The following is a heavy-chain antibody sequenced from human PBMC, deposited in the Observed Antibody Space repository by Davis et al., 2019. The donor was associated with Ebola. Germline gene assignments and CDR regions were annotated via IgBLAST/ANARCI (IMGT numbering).Heavy chain of an antibody. Sequence: AASVKVSCKASGFTFTGCYIHWVRQAPGQGLEWMGRINPNSGGTKYAQKFQGRVTMTRDTPINTAYMELSRLTSDDTAVYYCARGGLTTATAGDKWVNYWGQGTLVTVSS. J-gene: IGHJ4*02. V-gene: IGHV1-2*06. D-gene: IGHD6-13*01. CDR2: INPNSGGT. CDR1: GFTFTGCY. CDR3: ARGGLTTATAGDKWVNY.